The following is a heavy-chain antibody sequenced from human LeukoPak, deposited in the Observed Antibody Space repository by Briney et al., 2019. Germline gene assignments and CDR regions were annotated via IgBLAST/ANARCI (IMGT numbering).Heavy chain of an antibody. CDR1: GDSFTNYA. D-gene: IGHD1-26*01. V-gene: IGHV1-18*01. CDR2: INPNSGGT. CDR3: ARDRSYSGSYQGIDY. J-gene: IGHJ4*02. Sequence: ASVKVSCKASGDSFTNYAFTWVRQAPGQGLEWMGWINPNSGGTNYAQKFQGRVTITRDTSASTAYMELSSLRSEDTAVYYCARDRSYSGSYQGIDYWGQGTLVTVSS.